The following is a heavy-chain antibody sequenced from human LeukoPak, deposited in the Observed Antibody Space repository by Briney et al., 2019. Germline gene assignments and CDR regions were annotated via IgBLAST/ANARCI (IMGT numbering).Heavy chain of an antibody. J-gene: IGHJ5*02. CDR2: IIPILGTA. V-gene: IGHV1-69*01. Sequence: GASVKVSCKASGGTFSSYAISWVRQAPGQGLEWMGGIIPILGTANYAQKFQGRVTITADESTSTAYMELSSLRSEDTAVYYCARDEGIAAAGLNWFDPWGQGTLVTVSS. CDR3: ARDEGIAAAGLNWFDP. CDR1: GGTFSSYA. D-gene: IGHD6-13*01.